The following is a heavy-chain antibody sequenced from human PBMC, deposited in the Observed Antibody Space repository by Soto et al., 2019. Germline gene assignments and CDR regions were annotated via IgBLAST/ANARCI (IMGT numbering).Heavy chain of an antibody. Sequence: SETRSLTCSVSGAIVTSGENYWSWVHHPPGKGLEWIGYIYDSGVTNYTPALKSRVTLSLDRPNNEVSLKLRSVTAADTAVYFCVRDLANGYTVNVLGNGTLVTVS. CDR1: GAIVTSGENY. D-gene: IGHD2-8*01. V-gene: IGHV4-30-4*08. CDR3: VRDLANGYTVNV. CDR2: IYDSGVT. J-gene: IGHJ6*03.